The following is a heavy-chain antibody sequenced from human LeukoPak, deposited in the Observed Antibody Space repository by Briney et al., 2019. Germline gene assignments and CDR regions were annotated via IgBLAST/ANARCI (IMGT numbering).Heavy chain of an antibody. Sequence: GGSLRPSCVAPGFIFSNYWMSWVRQAPGKGLEWVATIKADGSEKYYVDSVRGRFTISRDNAQKSLYLQMNSLRAEDTAVYYCASVTNSDVWGQGTTVIVSS. J-gene: IGHJ6*02. CDR2: IKADGSEK. CDR3: ASVTNSDV. V-gene: IGHV3-7*01. D-gene: IGHD1-1*01. CDR1: GFIFSNYW.